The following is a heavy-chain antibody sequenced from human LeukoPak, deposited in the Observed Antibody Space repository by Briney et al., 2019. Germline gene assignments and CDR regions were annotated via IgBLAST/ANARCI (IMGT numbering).Heavy chain of an antibody. D-gene: IGHD2-15*01. CDR2: INHSGST. CDR3: ARLGDCSGGSCYSPY. J-gene: IGHJ4*02. Sequence: SETLSITCAVYGGSFSGYYWSWIRQPPGKGLEWIGEINHSGSTNYNPSLKSRVTISVDTSKNQFSLKLSSVTAADTAVYYCARLGDCSGGSCYSPYWGQGTLVTVSS. V-gene: IGHV4-34*01. CDR1: GGSFSGYY.